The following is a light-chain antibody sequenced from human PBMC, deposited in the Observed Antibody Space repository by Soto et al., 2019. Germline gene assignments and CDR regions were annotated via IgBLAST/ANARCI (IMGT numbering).Light chain of an antibody. CDR1: RRDVGGYNY. CDR3: SSYIISNTLPFV. Sequence: QSALTQPASVSGSPGQSITISCTGTRRDVGGYNYVSWYQQYPGKSPKLLIYEVTHRPSGVSNRFSGSKSGNTASLTISGLQAEDEADYYCSSYIISNTLPFVFGTGTKVTVL. J-gene: IGLJ1*01. V-gene: IGLV2-14*01. CDR2: EVT.